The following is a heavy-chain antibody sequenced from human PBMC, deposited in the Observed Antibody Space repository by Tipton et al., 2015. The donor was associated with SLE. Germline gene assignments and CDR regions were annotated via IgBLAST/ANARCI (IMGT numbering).Heavy chain of an antibody. Sequence: TLSLTCAVSGYSISSGYYWGWIRQPPGKGLGWIGSFYHSGRTYYNPSLKSRVTISVDTSKNQFALKLSSVTAADTAVYYCARAGYYYGSGSYQRYYYYYMDVWGKGTTVTVSS. J-gene: IGHJ6*03. CDR1: GYSISSGYY. CDR2: FYHSGRT. D-gene: IGHD3-10*01. V-gene: IGHV4-38-2*01. CDR3: ARAGYYYGSGSYQRYYYYYMDV.